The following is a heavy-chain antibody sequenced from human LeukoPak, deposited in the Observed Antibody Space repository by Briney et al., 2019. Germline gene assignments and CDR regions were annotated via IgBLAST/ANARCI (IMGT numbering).Heavy chain of an antibody. CDR2: IYYSGST. Sequence: SETLSLTCTVSGGSISSYYWSWIRQPPGKGLEWIGYIYYSGSTNYNPSLKSRVTISVDTSKNQFSLKLSSVTAADTAVYYCARLSSRDAAEDYWGQGTLVTVPS. J-gene: IGHJ4*02. D-gene: IGHD5-24*01. CDR1: GGSISSYY. V-gene: IGHV4-59*08. CDR3: ARLSSRDAAEDY.